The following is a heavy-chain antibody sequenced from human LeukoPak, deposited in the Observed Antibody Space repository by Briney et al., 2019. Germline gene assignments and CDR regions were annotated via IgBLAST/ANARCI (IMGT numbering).Heavy chain of an antibody. Sequence: AETLSLTCTVSGFSISNYYWTWIRQPPGKGREWIGYIFYSGSTNYNPPLKSRVTISVDTSKNQISLKLSSVTAVDTAVYYCARQYYYDSSAYWSFDPWGQGTLVTVSS. CDR1: GFSISNYY. V-gene: IGHV4-59*08. D-gene: IGHD3-22*01. CDR2: IFYSGST. CDR3: ARQYYYDSSAYWSFDP. J-gene: IGHJ5*02.